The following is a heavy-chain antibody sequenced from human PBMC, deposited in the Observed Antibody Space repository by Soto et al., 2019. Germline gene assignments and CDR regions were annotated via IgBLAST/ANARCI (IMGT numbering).Heavy chain of an antibody. D-gene: IGHD4-17*01. V-gene: IGHV3-30*03. CDR1: GFTFSSYS. Sequence: VGSLILSCAASGFTFSSYSMNWVRQAPGKGLEWVAVISYDGSNKYYADSVKGRFTISRDNSKNTLYLQMNSLRAEDTAVYYCARKRVPISHGDTHEAGMDVWGQGTTVTVSS. J-gene: IGHJ6*02. CDR3: ARKRVPISHGDTHEAGMDV. CDR2: ISYDGSNK.